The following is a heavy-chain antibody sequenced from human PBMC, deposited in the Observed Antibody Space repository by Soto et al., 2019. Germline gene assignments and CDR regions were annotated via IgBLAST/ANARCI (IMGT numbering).Heavy chain of an antibody. V-gene: IGHV4-59*01. CDR1: GGSISHYH. CDR2: IFYNRST. Sequence: QLQLQESGPGLVKPSETLSLTCTVSGGSISHYHWNWIRQAPRKGMEWLGYIFYNRSTHYIPSLTSRVTISVDMSKNRLSLTLTSVTAADTAVYYCARSFYPWGQGTLVTVSS. CDR3: ARSFYP. J-gene: IGHJ5*02.